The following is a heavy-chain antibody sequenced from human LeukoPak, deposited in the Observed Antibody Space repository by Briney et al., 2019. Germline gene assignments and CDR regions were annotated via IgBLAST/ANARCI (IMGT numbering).Heavy chain of an antibody. Sequence: ASVKVSCKASGYTFTSYDFNWVRQATGQRPEWMGWMSPNSGDTGYAQKFQDRVTMTRNTSISTAYTELSSLRSDDTAVYYCARSVSHLDFHYGMDVWGQGTTVTVSS. V-gene: IGHV1-8*01. CDR3: ARSVSHLDFHYGMDV. D-gene: IGHD3-3*01. CDR2: MSPNSGDT. J-gene: IGHJ6*02. CDR1: GYTFTSYD.